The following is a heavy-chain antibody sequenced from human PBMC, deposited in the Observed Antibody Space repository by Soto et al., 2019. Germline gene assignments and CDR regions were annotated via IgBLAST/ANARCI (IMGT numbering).Heavy chain of an antibody. CDR2: ISYDGSNK. V-gene: IGHV3-30-3*01. D-gene: IGHD6-13*01. CDR3: ARGSSGYISSWYYFDY. CDR1: GFTFSSYA. J-gene: IGHJ4*02. Sequence: GGSLRLSCAASGFTFSSYAMHWVRQAPGKGLEWVAVISYDGSNKYYADSAKGRFTISRDNSKNTLYLQMNSLRAEDTAVYYCARGSSGYISSWYYFDYWGRGTLVTVSS.